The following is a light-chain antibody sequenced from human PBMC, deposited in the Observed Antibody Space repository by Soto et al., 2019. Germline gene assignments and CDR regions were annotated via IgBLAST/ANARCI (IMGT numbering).Light chain of an antibody. Sequence: EVVLTQSPGTLSLSPGERATLSCRASQAVSSILLAWYQQKPGQAPRLLIYGASSRATGIPDRFSGSGSGTDFTLTVSRLEPEDFAVYYCQQHGTSPIFGGATKVAIK. V-gene: IGKV3-20*01. CDR1: QAVSSIL. J-gene: IGKJ4*01. CDR3: QQHGTSPI. CDR2: GAS.